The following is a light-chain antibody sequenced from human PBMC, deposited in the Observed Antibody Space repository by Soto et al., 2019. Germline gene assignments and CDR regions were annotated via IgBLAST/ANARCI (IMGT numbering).Light chain of an antibody. CDR1: HSNLGAGYD. J-gene: IGLJ3*02. V-gene: IGLV1-40*01. CDR3: PSYSYSLTAFV. CDR2: GNR. Sequence: QSVLTQPPSVSGAPGQRVTISCTGNHSNLGAGYDVHWYQQLPGAAPKLVIFGNRNRPSGVPERFSGSKSGTSASLAITGLQAEEEADYYWPSYSYSLTAFVFGGGTKLTVL.